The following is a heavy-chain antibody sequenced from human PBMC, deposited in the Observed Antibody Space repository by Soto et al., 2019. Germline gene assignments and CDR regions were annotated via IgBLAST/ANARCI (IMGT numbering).Heavy chain of an antibody. Sequence: GGSLRLSCAASGFTFSSYGMHWVRQAPGKGLEWVAVISYDGSNKYYADSVKGRLTISRDNSKNTLYLHMNSLRAEDTAVYYCAKDWSPIAVAYYYYGMDVWGQGTTVTVSS. J-gene: IGHJ6*02. D-gene: IGHD6-19*01. CDR3: AKDWSPIAVAYYYYGMDV. CDR2: ISYDGSNK. V-gene: IGHV3-30*18. CDR1: GFTFSSYG.